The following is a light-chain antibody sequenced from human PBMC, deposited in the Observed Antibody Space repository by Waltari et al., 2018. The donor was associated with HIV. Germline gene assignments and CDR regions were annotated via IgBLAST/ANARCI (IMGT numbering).Light chain of an antibody. CDR2: RNN. J-gene: IGLJ3*02. Sequence: QAGLTQPPAVSQALGQTATLSCTGGDDDVGNEGAAWLQQYQGLPPKLLSYRNNKRASVISHKFSAARAGNTVFLTIAGLQPEDEADYYCSAWDGRLSAWVFGGGTKLTVL. V-gene: IGLV10-54*04. CDR1: DDDVGNEG. CDR3: SAWDGRLSAWV.